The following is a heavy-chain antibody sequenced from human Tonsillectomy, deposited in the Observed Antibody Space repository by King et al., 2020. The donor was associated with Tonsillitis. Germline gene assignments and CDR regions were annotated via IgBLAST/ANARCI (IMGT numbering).Heavy chain of an antibody. CDR3: ARVQYDYVSVAYPRIYGLDV. V-gene: IGHV1-46*03. D-gene: IGHD3-22*01. CDR2: INPSGGIT. Sequence: VQLVESGAEVKKSGASVKVSCKASGYTFTSYFIHWVRQAPGQGLEWMGIINPSGGITNYAQKFQDRVAMTRDTYTSTVYMELSSLRSEDTAVYYCARVQYDYVSVAYPRIYGLDVWGQGTAVTVSS. CDR1: GYTFTSYF. J-gene: IGHJ6*02.